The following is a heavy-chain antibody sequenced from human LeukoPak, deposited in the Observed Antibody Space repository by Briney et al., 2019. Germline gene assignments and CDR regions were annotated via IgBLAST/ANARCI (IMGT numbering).Heavy chain of an antibody. CDR3: AKATGGYCSGGSCYRRYYYYYMDV. D-gene: IGHD2-15*01. V-gene: IGHV3-33*06. CDR2: IWYDGSNK. Sequence: GGSLRLSCAASGFTFSSYGMHWVRQAPGKGLEGVAVIWYDGSNKYYADSVKGRFTISRDNSKNTLYLQMDSLRAEDTAVYYCAKATGGYCSGGSCYRRYYYYYMDVWGKGTTVTVSS. J-gene: IGHJ6*03. CDR1: GFTFSSYG.